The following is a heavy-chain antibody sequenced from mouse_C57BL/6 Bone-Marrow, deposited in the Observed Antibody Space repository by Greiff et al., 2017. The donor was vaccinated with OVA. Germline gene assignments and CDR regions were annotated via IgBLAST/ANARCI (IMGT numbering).Heavy chain of an antibody. Sequence: EVKLMESGPVLVKPGASVKMSCTASGYTFTDYYMNWVKQSHGKSLEWIGVINPYNGGTSYNQKFKGKDTLTVDKSSSTAYMELNSLTSEDSAVYYCARYTTVVPYAMDYGGQGTSVTVSS. CDR3: ARYTTVVPYAMDY. D-gene: IGHD1-1*01. V-gene: IGHV1-19*01. J-gene: IGHJ4*01. CDR1: GYTFTDYY. CDR2: INPYNGGT.